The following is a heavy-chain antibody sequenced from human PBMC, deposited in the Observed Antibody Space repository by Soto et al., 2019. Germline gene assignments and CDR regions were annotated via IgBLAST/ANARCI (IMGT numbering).Heavy chain of an antibody. CDR3: ARRGMEYSSSGLIINFEY. D-gene: IGHD6-6*01. CDR2: IYYSGST. Sequence: SETLSLTCTVSGGSISSSSYYWGWIRQPPGKGLEWIGSIYYSGSTYYNPSLKSRVTISVDTSKNQFSLKLSSVTAADTAVYYCARRGMEYSSSGLIINFEYWGQGTLVTVSS. V-gene: IGHV4-39*01. CDR1: GGSISSSSYY. J-gene: IGHJ4*02.